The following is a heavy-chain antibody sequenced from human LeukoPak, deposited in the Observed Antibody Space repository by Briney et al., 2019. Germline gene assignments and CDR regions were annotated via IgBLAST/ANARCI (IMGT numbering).Heavy chain of an antibody. CDR2: IHSGGTT. D-gene: IGHD5-18*01. V-gene: IGHV4-4*07. Sequence: SETLSLTCVVSGGSISSHYWSWIRQPPGKGLEWIGRIHSGGTTNYNPSLESRLTFSLDTSQNQFSLKLNSVTAADTAVYYCARDSPDGYTSGHYYYYLDVWGKGTTVTVSS. J-gene: IGHJ6*03. CDR3: ARDSPDGYTSGHYYYYLDV. CDR1: GGSISSHY.